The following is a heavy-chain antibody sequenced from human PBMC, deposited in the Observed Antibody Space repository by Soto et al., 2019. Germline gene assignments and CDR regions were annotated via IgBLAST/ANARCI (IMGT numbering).Heavy chain of an antibody. Sequence: GGSLRLSCAASGFTFSSSGMSWVRQAPGKDLEWVSGISGSGASTYYAASLKGRFTISRDNSMNTLYLQMNSLRVEDTALYYCAKDQNGYDFWSGIFDYWGQGTLVTVSS. J-gene: IGHJ4*02. CDR1: GFTFSSSG. CDR3: AKDQNGYDFWSGIFDY. CDR2: ISGSGAST. D-gene: IGHD3-3*01. V-gene: IGHV3-23*01.